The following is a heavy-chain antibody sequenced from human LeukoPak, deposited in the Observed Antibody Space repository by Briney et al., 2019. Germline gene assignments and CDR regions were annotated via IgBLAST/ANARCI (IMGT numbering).Heavy chain of an antibody. CDR1: GFTFSAYA. Sequence: GGSLRLSCSASGFTFSAYAMHWVRQAPGKRLEYVSAISPDGTSTYYADSVRGRFSISRDNSKNTLYLQMSSLGAEDTAVYYCVPKGTEGYWGQGTLVTVSS. CDR3: VPKGTEGY. J-gene: IGHJ4*02. CDR2: ISPDGTST. V-gene: IGHV3-64D*06.